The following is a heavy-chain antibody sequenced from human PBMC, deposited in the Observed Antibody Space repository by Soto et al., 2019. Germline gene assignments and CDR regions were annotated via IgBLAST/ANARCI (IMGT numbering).Heavy chain of an antibody. CDR3: ARDVSGYCISTSCYFQGSWFDP. CDR2: TYYRSKWYN. J-gene: IGHJ5*02. D-gene: IGHD2-2*03. Sequence: SQTLSLTCAISGDSVSSNSAAWNWIRQSPSRGLEWLGRTYYRSKWYNDYAVSVKSRITINPDTSKKQFSLQLNSVTPEDTAVYYCARDVSGYCISTSCYFQGSWFDPWGQGTLVTVSS. CDR1: GDSVSSNSAA. V-gene: IGHV6-1*01.